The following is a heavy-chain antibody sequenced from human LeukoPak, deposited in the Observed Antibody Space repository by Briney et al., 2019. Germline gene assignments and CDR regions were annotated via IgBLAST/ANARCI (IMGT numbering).Heavy chain of an antibody. CDR3: ARRHYYDSSGYHYYFDY. V-gene: IGHV4-39*01. J-gene: IGHJ4*02. D-gene: IGHD3-22*01. CDR2: IYYSGST. CDR1: GGSISSNSYF. Sequence: PSVTLSLTCTVSGGSISSNSYFWGWIRQPPGKGLEWIGSIYYSGSTYYNPSLKSRVTISVDTSKNQFSLKVSSVTAADTAVYYCARRHYYDSSGYHYYFDYWGQGTLVTVSS.